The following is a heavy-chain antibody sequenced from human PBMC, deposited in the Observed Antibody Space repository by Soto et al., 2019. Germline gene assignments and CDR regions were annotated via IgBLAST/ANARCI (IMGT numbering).Heavy chain of an antibody. V-gene: IGHV3-23*01. CDR2: ISGSGGST. CDR1: GFTFSSYA. Sequence: EVQLLESGGGLVQPGGSLRLSCAASGFTFSSYAMSWVRQAPGKGLEWVSAISGSGGSTYYADSVKGRFTISRDNSKNTLYLQMHSLRAEDTAVYYCAKDRITIFGVVMGEFDWFDPWGQGTLVTVSS. J-gene: IGHJ5*02. D-gene: IGHD3-3*01. CDR3: AKDRITIFGVVMGEFDWFDP.